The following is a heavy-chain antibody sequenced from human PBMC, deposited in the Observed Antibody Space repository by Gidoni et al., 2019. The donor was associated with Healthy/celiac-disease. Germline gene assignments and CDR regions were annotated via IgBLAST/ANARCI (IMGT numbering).Heavy chain of an antibody. CDR3: ARDRGLQYQRGTTYYYGMDV. CDR2: ISYDGSNK. J-gene: IGHJ6*02. CDR1: GFTFSSYA. D-gene: IGHD4-4*01. V-gene: IGHV3-30*01. Sequence: QVQLVESGGGVVQPGRSLRLSCAASGFTFSSYAMRWVRQAPGKGLEWVAVISYDGSNKYYADSVKGRFTISRDNSKNTLYLQMNSLRAEDTAVYYCARDRGLQYQRGTTYYYGMDVWGQGTTVTVSS.